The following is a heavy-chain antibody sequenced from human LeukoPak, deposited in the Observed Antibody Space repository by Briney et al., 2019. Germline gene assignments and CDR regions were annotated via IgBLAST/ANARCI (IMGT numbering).Heavy chain of an antibody. CDR3: ARSYYDSSGYYSGWFDP. D-gene: IGHD3-22*01. V-gene: IGHV4-59*10. J-gene: IGHJ5*02. Sequence: SETLSLTCAVYGGSFSAYYWNWIRQPAGKGLEWIGRIYTSGSTNYNPSLKSRVTISVDTSKNQFSLKLSSVTAADTAVYYCARSYYDSSGYYSGWFDPWGQGTLVTVSS. CDR1: GGSFSAYY. CDR2: IYTSGST.